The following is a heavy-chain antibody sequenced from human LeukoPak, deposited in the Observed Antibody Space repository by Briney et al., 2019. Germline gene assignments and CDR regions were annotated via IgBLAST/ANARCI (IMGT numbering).Heavy chain of an antibody. D-gene: IGHD5-18*01. V-gene: IGHV1-46*01. Sequence: GASVKVSCKASGYTFTSYYMHWVRQAPGQGLEWMGLINPSGGSTRYAQKFQGRVTMTRDMSTSTVYMELSSLRSEDTAVYYCARALPHRRLMDTTMEQYWFDPWGQGTLVTVSS. CDR2: INPSGGST. CDR3: ARALPHRRLMDTTMEQYWFDP. CDR1: GYTFTSYY. J-gene: IGHJ5*02.